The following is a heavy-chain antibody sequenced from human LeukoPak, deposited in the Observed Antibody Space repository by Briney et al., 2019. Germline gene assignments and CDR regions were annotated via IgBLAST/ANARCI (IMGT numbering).Heavy chain of an antibody. Sequence: SETLSLTCTVSGGSISSYYWSWIRQPPGKGLEWIGYIYYSGSTNYNPSLKSRVTISVDTSKNQFSLKLSSVTAADTAVYYCARHELLGGNDYWRQGTLVTVSS. J-gene: IGHJ4*02. CDR1: GGSISSYY. CDR3: ARHELLGGNDY. D-gene: IGHD1-26*01. V-gene: IGHV4-59*08. CDR2: IYYSGST.